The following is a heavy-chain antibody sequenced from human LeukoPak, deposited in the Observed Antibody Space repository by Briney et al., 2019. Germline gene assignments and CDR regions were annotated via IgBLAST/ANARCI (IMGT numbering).Heavy chain of an antibody. J-gene: IGHJ3*02. V-gene: IGHV4-4*07. Sequence: SETLSLTCTVSGGSISSYYWSWIRQPAGKGLEWIGRIYTSGSTNYNPSLKSRVTMSVDTSKNQFSLKLSSVTAADTAVYYCARDTPAGTDRAFDIWGQGTMVTVSS. CDR3: ARDTPAGTDRAFDI. CDR2: IYTSGST. CDR1: GGSISSYY. D-gene: IGHD1-1*01.